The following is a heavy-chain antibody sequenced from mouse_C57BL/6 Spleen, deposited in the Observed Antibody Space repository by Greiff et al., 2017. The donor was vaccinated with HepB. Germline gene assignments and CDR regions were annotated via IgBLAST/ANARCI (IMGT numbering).Heavy chain of an antibody. CDR2: IDPSDCYT. V-gene: IGHV1-59*01. Sequence: QVQLQQPGAELVRPGTSVKLSCKASGYTFTSYWMHWVKQRPGQGLEWIGVIDPSDCYTNYNQKFKGKATLTVDTSSSTAYMQLSSLTSEDSAVYYCARFGYYSNYDYYAMDYWGQGTSVTVSS. D-gene: IGHD2-5*01. J-gene: IGHJ4*01. CDR1: GYTFTSYW. CDR3: ARFGYYSNYDYYAMDY.